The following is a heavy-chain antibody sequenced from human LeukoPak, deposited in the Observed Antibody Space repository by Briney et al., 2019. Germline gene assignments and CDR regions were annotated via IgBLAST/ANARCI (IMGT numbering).Heavy chain of an antibody. CDR1: GFTFSSYA. V-gene: IGHV3-7*01. Sequence: GGSLRLSCEASGFTFSSYAMHWVRQAPGKGLEWVANIKQDGSEKYYVDSVKGRFTISRDNAKNSLYLQMNSLRAEDTAVYYCARVSTDIVVVPAAMGYYYYYMDVWGKGTTVTVSS. J-gene: IGHJ6*03. CDR3: ARVSTDIVVVPAAMGYYYYYMDV. CDR2: IKQDGSEK. D-gene: IGHD2-2*01.